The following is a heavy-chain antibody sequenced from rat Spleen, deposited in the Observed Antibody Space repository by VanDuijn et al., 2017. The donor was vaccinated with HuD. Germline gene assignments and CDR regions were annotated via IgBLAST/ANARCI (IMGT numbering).Heavy chain of an antibody. CDR3: AEALDY. CDR2: ISTHGGNI. Sequence: EVQLVESGGGLVRPGRSMKLSCAASGFTFSDFYMAWVRQAPTEGLEWVASISTHGGNIYHRDSVKGRFTISRDNAKNILYLQMDSLRSEDTATYYCAEALDYWGQGVMVTVSS. CDR1: GFTFSDFY. V-gene: IGHV5-25*01. J-gene: IGHJ2*01.